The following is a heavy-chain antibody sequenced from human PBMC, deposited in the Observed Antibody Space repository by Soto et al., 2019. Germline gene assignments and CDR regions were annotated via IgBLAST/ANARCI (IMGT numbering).Heavy chain of an antibody. CDR2: IYYRGTT. Sequence: QVQLQESGPGLVKPSQTLSLTCTLSGASISSSGYYWSWIRLHPGAGLEWIGYIYYRGTTYFNPSLKSRVTISTDTSKKEFSLTLTSVTAADTAVYYCARATESHYFDYWGRGILVTFTS. J-gene: IGHJ4*02. V-gene: IGHV4-31*03. CDR3: ARATESHYFDY. CDR1: GASISSSGYY.